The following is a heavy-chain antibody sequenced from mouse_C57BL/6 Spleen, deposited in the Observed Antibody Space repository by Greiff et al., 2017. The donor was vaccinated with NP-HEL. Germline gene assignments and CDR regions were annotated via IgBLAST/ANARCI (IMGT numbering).Heavy chain of an antibody. J-gene: IGHJ3*01. V-gene: IGHV1-82*01. CDR2: IYPGDGDT. Sequence: QVQLKESGPELVKPGASVKISCKASGYAFSSSWMNWVKQRPGKGLEWIGRIYPGDGDTNYNGKFKGKATLTADKSSSTAYMQLSSLTSEDSAVYFCARLGGNYEKFAYWGQGTLVTVSA. CDR3: ARLGGNYEKFAY. D-gene: IGHD2-1*01. CDR1: GYAFSSSW.